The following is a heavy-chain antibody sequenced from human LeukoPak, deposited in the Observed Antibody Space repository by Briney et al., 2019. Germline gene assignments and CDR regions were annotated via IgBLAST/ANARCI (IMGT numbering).Heavy chain of an antibody. CDR2: INTDGTIT. V-gene: IGHV3-74*01. J-gene: IGHJ4*02. CDR3: ARPGVGFDY. CDR1: GFTFTSYW. Sequence: GGSLRLSCAASGFTFTSYWMHWVRQAPGKGLVWLSRINTDGTITSYADSLEGRFTISRDNAKNTVYLQMNSLRTEDTAVYYCARPGVGFDYWGQGALVTVSS.